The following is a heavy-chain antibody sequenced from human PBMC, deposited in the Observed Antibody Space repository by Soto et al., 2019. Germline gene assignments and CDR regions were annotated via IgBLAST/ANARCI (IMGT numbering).Heavy chain of an antibody. CDR3: ARHRHSGYDLDY. J-gene: IGHJ4*02. V-gene: IGHV4-59*01. CDR1: GGSISSYY. Sequence: SETLSLTCTVSGGSISSYYWSWIRQPPGKGLEWIGYIYYSGSTNYNPSLKSRVTISVDTSKNQFSLKLSSVTAADTAVYYRARHRHSGYDLDYWGQGTLVTVYS. CDR2: IYYSGST. D-gene: IGHD5-12*01.